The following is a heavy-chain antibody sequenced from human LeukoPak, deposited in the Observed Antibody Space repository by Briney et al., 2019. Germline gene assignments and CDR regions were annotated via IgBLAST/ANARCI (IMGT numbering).Heavy chain of an antibody. Sequence: GGSLRLSCAASGFTFSSYGMHWVRQAPGKGLEWVAVITYDGSNKYYAHYVKGRFTISRDNSKNTLYLQMNSQRAEDTAVYYCAKDVGMVLAHADAFDIWGQGTMITVSS. CDR2: ITYDGSNK. CDR3: AKDVGMVLAHADAFDI. D-gene: IGHD2-8*01. CDR1: GFTFSSYG. V-gene: IGHV3-30*18. J-gene: IGHJ3*02.